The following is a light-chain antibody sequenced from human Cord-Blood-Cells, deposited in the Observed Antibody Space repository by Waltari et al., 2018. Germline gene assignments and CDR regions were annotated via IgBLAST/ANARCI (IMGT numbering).Light chain of an antibody. CDR2: DVS. CDR3: CSYAGSYHV. Sequence: QSALTQPLSVSGSPGQSVTISCTGTSSDVGGYNYVSWYQQHPGKAPKLMIYDVSKRPSGVPDRFSGSKYGNTASLTISGLKAEDEADYYCCSYAGSYHVFGTGTKVTVL. V-gene: IGLV2-11*01. CDR1: SSDVGGYNY. J-gene: IGLJ1*01.